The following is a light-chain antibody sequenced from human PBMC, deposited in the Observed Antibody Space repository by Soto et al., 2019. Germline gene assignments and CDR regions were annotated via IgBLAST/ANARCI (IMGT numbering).Light chain of an antibody. Sequence: EIVLTQSPGTPSLSPGERATLSCRASQSLSSTYLAWYQQKPGQAPRLLIYAASSRATGIPDRFSARGSGTAFTLTISRLEPEDFATYYCQQSFVPPRTFGQGTKVEIK. CDR1: QSLSSTY. V-gene: IGKV3-20*01. CDR3: QQSFVPPRT. J-gene: IGKJ1*01. CDR2: AAS.